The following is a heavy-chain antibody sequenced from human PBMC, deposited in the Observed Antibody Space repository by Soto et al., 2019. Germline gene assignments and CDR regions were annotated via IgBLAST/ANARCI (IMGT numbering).Heavy chain of an antibody. CDR3: ARGGNPMDY. J-gene: IGHJ4*02. CDR1: GYTFTNFG. Sequence: VQLVQSGAEVKKPGASVKVSCKASGYTFTNFGISWVRQSPGQGLEWMGWISAYNGNTNYAQNFQCRVTMTTATSTNTAYMELKSLRSDETAVYYWARGGNPMDYSGQGTLVTVSS. V-gene: IGHV1-18*01. D-gene: IGHD3-16*01. CDR2: ISAYNGNT.